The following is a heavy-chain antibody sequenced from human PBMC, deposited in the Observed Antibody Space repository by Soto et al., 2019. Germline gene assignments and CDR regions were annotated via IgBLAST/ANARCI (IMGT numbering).Heavy chain of an antibody. CDR3: ERDSPDDSSVSYNNLGFDP. J-gene: IGHJ5*02. Sequence: ASVKVSCKASGYTFTGYYMHWVLQAPGQGLEWMGWINPNSGGTNYALNFQGRVTMTRDTSISTAYMELSRLRSDDTAVYYCERDSPDDSSVSYNNLGFDPWGQGTLVTFAS. CDR2: INPNSGGT. CDR1: GYTFTGYY. V-gene: IGHV1-2*02. D-gene: IGHD3-22*01.